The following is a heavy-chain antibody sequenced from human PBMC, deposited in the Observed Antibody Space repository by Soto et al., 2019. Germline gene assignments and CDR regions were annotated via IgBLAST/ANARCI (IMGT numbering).Heavy chain of an antibody. J-gene: IGHJ6*03. CDR1: GYTFTDFD. CDR2: MNPRSGNT. CDR3: ARGGALTAGYYYYYMDV. D-gene: IGHD2-21*02. Sequence: QEQLVQSGAEVKKPGASVKVSCKASGYTFTDFDITWVRQATGQGLEWMGWMNPRSGNTGFTDKFEGRVTLTRDTSTTTAYMELSDLTSEDTDVYFCARGGALTAGYYYYYMDVWGSGTAVTVSS. V-gene: IGHV1-8*01.